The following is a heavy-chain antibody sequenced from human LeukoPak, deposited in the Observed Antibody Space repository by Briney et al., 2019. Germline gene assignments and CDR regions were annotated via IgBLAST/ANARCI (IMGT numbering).Heavy chain of an antibody. D-gene: IGHD6-19*01. J-gene: IGHJ4*02. Sequence: GESLKISCKGSGYSFTSHWIGWERQMPGKGLEWMGVVYPGDSDTRYSPSFRGQVTISADKSINTAYLQWSSLKASDTAMYYCARAFYSSGFFFDYWGQGTLVTVSS. CDR1: GYSFTSHW. CDR2: VYPGDSDT. CDR3: ARAFYSSGFFFDY. V-gene: IGHV5-51*01.